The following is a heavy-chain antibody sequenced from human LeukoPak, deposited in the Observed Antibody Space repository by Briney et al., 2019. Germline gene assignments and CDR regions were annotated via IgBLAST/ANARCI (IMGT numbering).Heavy chain of an antibody. J-gene: IGHJ4*02. D-gene: IGHD3-10*01. CDR2: ISGSGGST. CDR1: GFTFSDYY. Sequence: PGGSLRLSCAASGFTFSDYYMSWIRQAPGKGLEWVSAISGSGGSTYYADSVKGRFTISRDNAKNSLYLQMNSLRAEDTAVYYCASLLSGPHRVLNDYWGQGTLVTVSS. V-gene: IGHV3-11*04. CDR3: ASLLSGPHRVLNDY.